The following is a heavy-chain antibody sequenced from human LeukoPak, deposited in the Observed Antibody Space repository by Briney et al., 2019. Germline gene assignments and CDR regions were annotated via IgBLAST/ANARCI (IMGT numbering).Heavy chain of an antibody. Sequence: SGPALVKPTQTLTLTCTFSGFSLSTSGMCLTWIRQPPGKALEWLARIDWDDDKYYSTSLKTRLTISKDTSKNQVVLTMTNMDPVDTATYFCARFMTTETGGFDYWGQGTVVTLSS. CDR1: GFSLSTSGMC. J-gene: IGHJ4*02. D-gene: IGHD4-17*01. V-gene: IGHV2-70*11. CDR2: IDWDDDK. CDR3: ARFMTTETGGFDY.